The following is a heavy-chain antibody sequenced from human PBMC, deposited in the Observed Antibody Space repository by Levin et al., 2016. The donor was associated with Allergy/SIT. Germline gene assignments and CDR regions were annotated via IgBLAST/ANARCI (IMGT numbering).Heavy chain of an antibody. V-gene: IGHV3-21*01. CDR2: ISSSSSYI. CDR3: ARDGDCGGDCYAYYFDY. J-gene: IGHJ4*02. Sequence: PGKGLEWVSSISSSSSYIYYADSVKGRFTISRDNAKNSLYLQMNSLRAEDTAVYYCARDGDCGGDCYAYYFDYWGQGTLVTVSS. D-gene: IGHD2-21*02.